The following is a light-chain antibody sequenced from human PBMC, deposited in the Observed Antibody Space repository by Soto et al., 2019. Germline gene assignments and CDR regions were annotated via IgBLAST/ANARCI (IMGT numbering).Light chain of an antibody. CDR1: QSIANS. CDR3: QQYGGSPRT. Sequence: EFVFTQSPCTLSLSPGERATLSCRASQSIANSLAWYQQKPGQAPRLLIFGASNRATGIPDRFSGSGSGTDFTLTISRLEPEDFAVYHCQQYGGSPRTFSQGTKVDI. CDR2: GAS. J-gene: IGKJ1*01. V-gene: IGKV3-20*01.